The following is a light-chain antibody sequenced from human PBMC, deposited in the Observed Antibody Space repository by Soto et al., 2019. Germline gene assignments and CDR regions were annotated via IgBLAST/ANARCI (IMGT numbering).Light chain of an antibody. V-gene: IGLV2-23*03. Sequence: QSVLTHPASVSGSPGQSITISCTGTSSDVGSYNLVSWYQQHPGKAPKLMIYEGSKRPSGVSNRSSGPKSGNTASLTISGLQAEDEADYYCCSYAGSSTFFYVLGTGTKV. CDR1: SSDVGSYNL. J-gene: IGLJ1*01. CDR3: CSYAGSSTFFYV. CDR2: EGS.